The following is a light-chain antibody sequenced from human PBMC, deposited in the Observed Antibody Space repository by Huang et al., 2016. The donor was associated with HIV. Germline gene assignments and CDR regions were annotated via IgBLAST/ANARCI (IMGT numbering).Light chain of an antibody. V-gene: IGKV3-15*01. CDR2: GVS. Sequence: EIEMTQSPATLSVSPGERATLSCRASQSVSSNLAWYQQKPGQAPRRLIYGVSTRATGIPATFSGSGSGTEFTLTISSLQSEDFALYYCHQYNKWPPLTFGGGTKVEIK. CDR1: QSVSSN. J-gene: IGKJ4*01. CDR3: HQYNKWPPLT.